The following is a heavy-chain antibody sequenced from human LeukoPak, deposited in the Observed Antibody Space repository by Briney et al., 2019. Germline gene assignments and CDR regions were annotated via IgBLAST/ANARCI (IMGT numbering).Heavy chain of an antibody. V-gene: IGHV5-10-1*01. Sequence: GEALKISCKGSGYSFTSYWISWVRQMPGEGLELVGRIDPSGSYTNYSPSFQGHVTISADKSISTAYLQWSSLKASDTAMYYCARSHNVLLWFGELFSHYYGMDVWGKGTTVTVSS. CDR2: IDPSGSYT. J-gene: IGHJ6*04. D-gene: IGHD3-10*01. CDR1: GYSFTSYW. CDR3: ARSHNVLLWFGELFSHYYGMDV.